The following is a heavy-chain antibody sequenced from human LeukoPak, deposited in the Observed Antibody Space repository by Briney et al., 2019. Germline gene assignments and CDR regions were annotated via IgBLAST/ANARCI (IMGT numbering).Heavy chain of an antibody. CDR3: ASRAERYYYDSSGYYGY. V-gene: IGHV4-4*07. Sequence: PSETLSLTCTVSGGSISSYYWSWIRQPAGKGLEWIGRIYTSGSTNYNPSLKSRVTISVDTSKNQFSLKLSSVTAADTAVYYCASRAERYYYDSSGYYGYWGQGTLVTVSS. CDR2: IYTSGST. J-gene: IGHJ4*02. CDR1: GGSISSYY. D-gene: IGHD3-22*01.